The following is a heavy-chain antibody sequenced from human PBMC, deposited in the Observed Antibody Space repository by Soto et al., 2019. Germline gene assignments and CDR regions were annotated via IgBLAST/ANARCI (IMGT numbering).Heavy chain of an antibody. J-gene: IGHJ5*02. V-gene: IGHV4-39*01. CDR2: IYYSGST. CDR3: GTRNWFDP. Sequence: QLQLQESGPGLVKPSETLSLTCTVSGGSISSRGYYWGWIRQPPGKGLEWIGTIYYSGSTSYNPSLTSRVTISVDTSKNQSSLKLSSVPAAATAVYYCGTRNWFDPWGQGTLVTVSS. CDR1: GGSISSRGYY.